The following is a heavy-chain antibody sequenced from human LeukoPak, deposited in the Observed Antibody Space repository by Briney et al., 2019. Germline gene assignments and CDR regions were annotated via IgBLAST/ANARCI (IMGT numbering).Heavy chain of an antibody. J-gene: IGHJ4*02. CDR2: INPSARST. Sequence: ASVKVSCKASGYTFTSYYMHWVRQAPGQGLEWMGIINPSARSTSYAQKFQGRVTMTRDTSTSTVYMELSSLRSEDTAVYYCARRGGQYMASFRYFDYCGQGTLVTVSS. V-gene: IGHV1-46*01. CDR1: GYTFTSYY. D-gene: IGHD5-24*01. CDR3: ARRGGQYMASFRYFDY.